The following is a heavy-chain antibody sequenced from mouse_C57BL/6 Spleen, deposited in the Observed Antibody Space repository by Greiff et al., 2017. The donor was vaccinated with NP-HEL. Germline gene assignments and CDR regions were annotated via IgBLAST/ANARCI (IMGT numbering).Heavy chain of an antibody. V-gene: IGHV1-62-2*01. CDR1: GYTFTEYT. J-gene: IGHJ2*01. D-gene: IGHD4-1*01. Sequence: VKLMESGAELVKPGASVKLSCKASGYTFTEYTVHWVKQRSGQGLEWIGWFYPGSGSIKYNEKFKYKATLTADKSSSTVYMELSRLTSEDSAVYFCARHEGTGHFDYWGQGTTLTVSS. CDR2: FYPGSGSI. CDR3: ARHEGTGHFDY.